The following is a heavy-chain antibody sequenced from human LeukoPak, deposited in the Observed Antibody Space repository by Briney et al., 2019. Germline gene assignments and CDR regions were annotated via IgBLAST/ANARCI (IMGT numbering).Heavy chain of an antibody. CDR3: ARRRRWLHQNFDY. CDR1: GYSFTSYW. D-gene: IGHD5-24*01. V-gene: IGHV5-51*01. CDR2: IYSGDSET. Sequence: GESLKISFKGSGYSFTSYWIGWVRQMPGKGLEWMGIIYSGDSETRYSPSFQGQVTISADKSISTAYLQWSSLKASDTAMYYCARRRRWLHQNFDYWGQGTLVTVSS. J-gene: IGHJ4*02.